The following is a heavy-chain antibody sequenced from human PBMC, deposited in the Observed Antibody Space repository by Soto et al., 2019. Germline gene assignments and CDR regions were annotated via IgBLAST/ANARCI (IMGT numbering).Heavy chain of an antibody. V-gene: IGHV3-33*01. J-gene: IGHJ3*02. D-gene: IGHD3-10*01. Sequence: QVQLVESGGGVVQPGRSLRLSCAASGFTFSSYGMHWVRQAPGKGLEWVAVIWYDGSNKYYADSVKGRFTISRDNSKNTLYLQMNSLRAEDTAVYYCWAGFSGDAFDIWGQGTMVTVSS. CDR2: IWYDGSNK. CDR3: WAGFSGDAFDI. CDR1: GFTFSSYG.